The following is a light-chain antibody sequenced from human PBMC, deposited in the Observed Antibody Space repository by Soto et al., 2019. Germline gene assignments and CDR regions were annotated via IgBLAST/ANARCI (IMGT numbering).Light chain of an antibody. CDR1: QSAGNN. CDR3: QQYNNWLWT. V-gene: IGKV3-15*01. J-gene: IGKJ1*01. CDR2: GAS. Sequence: EIVMTQSPATLSVSPGERATLSCRASQSAGNNLAWYQQKPGQAPRLLIYGASTRATGIPARFSGSGSGTEFTLIISSLQSEDFAVYYCQQYNNWLWTFGQGTKVDIK.